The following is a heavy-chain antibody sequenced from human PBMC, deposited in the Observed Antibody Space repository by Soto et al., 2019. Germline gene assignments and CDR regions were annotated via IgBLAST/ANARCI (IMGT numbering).Heavy chain of an antibody. Sequence: SVYVSCKASGCIFSSYAISWVGPAHGHGMEGVGGIICIFGTVNSEQQVQGKVTITADESTSTAYMELSSLRSEDTAVYYGPCPFTPSRVVALDYLGQGALVTLSS. V-gene: IGHV1-69*13. CDR1: GCIFSSYA. CDR3: PCPFTPSRVVALDY. D-gene: IGHD2-2*01. CDR2: IICIFGTV. J-gene: IGHJ4*02.